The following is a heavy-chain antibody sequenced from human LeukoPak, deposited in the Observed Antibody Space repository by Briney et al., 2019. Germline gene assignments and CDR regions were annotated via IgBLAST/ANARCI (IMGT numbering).Heavy chain of an antibody. CDR2: ISWNSVSI. J-gene: IGHJ4*02. V-gene: IGHV3-9*01. D-gene: IGHD2-2*01. CDR3: AKESGSTSWYLRN. Sequence: GGSLRLSCAVSGFTLYDNAMHCVRQAPGKGLEWVSGISWNSVSIAYADSVKGRFTISRDNAKNSLYLEMNSLRTDDTALYYCAKESGSTSWYLRNWGQGTLVTVSS. CDR1: GFTLYDNA.